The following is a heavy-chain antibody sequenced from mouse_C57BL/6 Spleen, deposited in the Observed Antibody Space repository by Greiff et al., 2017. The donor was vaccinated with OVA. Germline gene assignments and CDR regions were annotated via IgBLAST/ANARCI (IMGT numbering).Heavy chain of an antibody. D-gene: IGHD2-13*01. CDR3: ARWVIGEYYFDY. J-gene: IGHJ2*01. V-gene: IGHV1-39*01. CDR1: GYSFTDYN. CDR2: INPNYGTT. Sequence: EVKLQESGPELVKPGASVKISCKASGYSFTDYNMNWVKQSNGKSLEWIGVINPNYGTTSYNQKFKGKATLTVDQSSSTAYMQRNSLTSEDSAVFYCARWVIGEYYFDYWGQGTTLTVSS.